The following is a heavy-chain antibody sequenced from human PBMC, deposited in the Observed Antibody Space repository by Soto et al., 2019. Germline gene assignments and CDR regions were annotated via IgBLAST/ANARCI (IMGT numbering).Heavy chain of an antibody. Sequence: SETLSLTCTVSGGSISSSSYYWGWIRQPPGKGLEWIGTIYYRGDTYYNSSLKSRVTTSVDTSKNQFSLKLSSVTAADTAVYYRARHSSDGYVWPFDYWGQGTLVTVSS. D-gene: IGHD3-16*01. J-gene: IGHJ4*02. CDR2: IYYRGDT. CDR1: GGSISSSSYY. CDR3: ARHSSDGYVWPFDY. V-gene: IGHV4-39*01.